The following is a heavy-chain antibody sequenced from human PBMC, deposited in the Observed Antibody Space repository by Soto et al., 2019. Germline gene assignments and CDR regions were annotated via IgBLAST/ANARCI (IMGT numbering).Heavy chain of an antibody. CDR1: GFTFSSYA. D-gene: IGHD3-3*01. CDR2: INGGSTT. J-gene: IGHJ6*02. CDR3: AKDKDWSGVYGMDV. Sequence: GGSLRLSCAASGFTFSSYAMSSVRQGPGKGLEWVTAINGGSTTYYADSVKGRFTISRDNSKNTLYLQMNSLRAEDTAVYYCAKDKDWSGVYGMDVWGQGTTVTVSS. V-gene: IGHV3-23*01.